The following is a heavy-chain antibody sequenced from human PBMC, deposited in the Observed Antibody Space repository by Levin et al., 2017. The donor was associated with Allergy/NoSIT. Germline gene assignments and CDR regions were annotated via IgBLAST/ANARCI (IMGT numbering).Heavy chain of an antibody. V-gene: IGHV2-5*02. CDR3: AHRARAPDGTGSYPY. CDR2: IYWDDDK. J-gene: IGHJ4*02. CDR1: GFSLSTSGVG. D-gene: IGHD3-10*01. Sequence: ESGPTLVKPTQTLTLTCTFSGFSLSTSGVGVGWIRPPPGKALEWLALIYWDDDKRYSPSLKSRLTITKDTTKNQVVLTMTNMDPVDTGTYYCAHRARAPDGTGSYPYWGQGILVTVSS.